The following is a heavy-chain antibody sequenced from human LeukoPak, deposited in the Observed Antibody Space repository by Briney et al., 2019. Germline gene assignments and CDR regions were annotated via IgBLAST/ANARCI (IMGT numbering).Heavy chain of an antibody. Sequence: ASVKVSCKASGYTFTSYDINWVRQATGQGLEWMGWMNPNSGNTGYAQKFQGRVTMTRNTSISTAYMELSSLRSEDTAVYYCARGRGTLGYSGRLEGWFDPWGQGTLVTVSS. J-gene: IGHJ5*02. CDR3: ARGRGTLGYSGRLEGWFDP. V-gene: IGHV1-8*01. CDR1: GYTFTSYD. D-gene: IGHD5-12*01. CDR2: MNPNSGNT.